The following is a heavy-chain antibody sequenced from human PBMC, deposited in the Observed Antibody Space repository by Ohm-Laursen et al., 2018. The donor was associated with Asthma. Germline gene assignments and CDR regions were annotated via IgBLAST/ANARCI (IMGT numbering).Heavy chain of an antibody. D-gene: IGHD6-19*01. CDR3: ARSDSSGPFDY. Sequence: SLRLSCAASGFTFSSYGIHWVRQAPGKGLEWVAVIWYDGSNKYYADSVKGRFTISRDNSKNTLYLQMNSLRAEDTAVYYCARSDSSGPFDYWGQGTLVTVSS. CDR2: IWYDGSNK. V-gene: IGHV3-33*01. CDR1: GFTFSSYG. J-gene: IGHJ4*02.